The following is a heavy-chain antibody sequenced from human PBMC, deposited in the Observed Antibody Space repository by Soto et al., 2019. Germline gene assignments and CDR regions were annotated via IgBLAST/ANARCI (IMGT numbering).Heavy chain of an antibody. V-gene: IGHV3-30*03. Sequence: GGSLRLSCAASGFTFSSYGMHWVRQAPGKGLEWVAVISYDGSNKYYADSVKGRFTISRDNSKNTLYLQMNSLGAEDSAVYYCARGDSSSGYYYYGRDVWGQGTTVTVSS. J-gene: IGHJ6*02. D-gene: IGHD6-13*01. CDR2: ISYDGSNK. CDR1: GFTFSSYG. CDR3: ARGDSSSGYYYYGRDV.